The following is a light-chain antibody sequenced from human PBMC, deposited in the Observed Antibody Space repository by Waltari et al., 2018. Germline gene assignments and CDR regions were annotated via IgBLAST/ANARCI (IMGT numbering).Light chain of an antibody. V-gene: IGKV3-15*01. J-gene: IGKJ2*01. CDR1: KNIGNN. CDR3: QQYNEWPYT. CDR2: VTS. Sequence: ETIMTQSPATLSVSPGESATLSCSASKNIGNNLAWYQQTPGQAPRLLIYVTSSRSTGIPGRFFGAGSGTDFTLTISSLQSEDFGVYYCQQYNEWPYTFGQGTKVDLK.